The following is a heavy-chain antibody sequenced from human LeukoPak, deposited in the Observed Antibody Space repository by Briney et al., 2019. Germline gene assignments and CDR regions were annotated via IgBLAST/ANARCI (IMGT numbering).Heavy chain of an antibody. D-gene: IGHD6-19*01. CDR3: AKTRIAVAGTGYY. Sequence: PGGSLRLSCAASRFIFSSYNMNWVRQAPGKGLEWVSAISGSGGNTYYADSVKGRFTISRDNSKNTLYLQMNSLRAEDTAVYYCAKTRIAVAGTGYYWGQGTLVTVSS. J-gene: IGHJ4*02. CDR2: ISGSGGNT. CDR1: RFIFSSYN. V-gene: IGHV3-23*01.